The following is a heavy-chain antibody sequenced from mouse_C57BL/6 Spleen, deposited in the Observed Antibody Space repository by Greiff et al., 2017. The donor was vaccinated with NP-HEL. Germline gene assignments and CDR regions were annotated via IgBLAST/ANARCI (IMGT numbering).Heavy chain of an antibody. V-gene: IGHV1-81*01. CDR2: IYPRSGNT. J-gene: IGHJ2*01. Sequence: VKLVESGAELARPGASVKLSCKASGYTFTSYGISWVKQRTGQGLEWIGEIYPRSGNTYYNEKFKGKATLTADKSSSTAYMELRSLTSEDSAVYFCARYYGSSSLYYFDYWGQGSTLTVSS. CDR1: GYTFTSYG. D-gene: IGHD1-1*01. CDR3: ARYYGSSSLYYFDY.